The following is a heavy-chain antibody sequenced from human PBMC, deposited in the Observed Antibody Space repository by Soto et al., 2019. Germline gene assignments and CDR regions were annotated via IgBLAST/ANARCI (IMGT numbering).Heavy chain of an antibody. CDR1: GFTFSSYA. J-gene: IGHJ4*02. Sequence: PGGSLRLSCAASGFTFSSYAMHWVRQAPGKGLEWVAVISYDGSNKYYADSVKGRFTISRDNSKNTLYLQMNSLRAEDTAVYYCASCSSGYYPDFDYWGQGTLVTVSS. V-gene: IGHV3-30-3*01. CDR2: ISYDGSNK. CDR3: ASCSSGYYPDFDY. D-gene: IGHD3-22*01.